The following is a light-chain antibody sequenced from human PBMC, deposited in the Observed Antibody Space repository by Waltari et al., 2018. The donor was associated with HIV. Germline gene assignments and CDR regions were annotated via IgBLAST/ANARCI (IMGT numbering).Light chain of an antibody. CDR1: QSLLYSSNNKNY. Sequence: DIVMTQSPDSLTVSLGERATMNCKSSQSLLYSSNNKNYLAWYQQKPGQPPKLLIYWASTRESGVPDRLSGSGSGTDFALTISNLQPEDVAVYYCQQYHSVPYTFGQGTRLEI. CDR2: WAS. J-gene: IGKJ2*01. CDR3: QQYHSVPYT. V-gene: IGKV4-1*01.